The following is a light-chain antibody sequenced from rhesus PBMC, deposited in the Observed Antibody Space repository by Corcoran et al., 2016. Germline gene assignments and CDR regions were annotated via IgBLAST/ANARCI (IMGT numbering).Light chain of an antibody. V-gene: IGKV1-43*02. CDR3: LQYNSEPFP. CDR2: GAS. CDR1: QDINSK. Sequence: DIQMTQSPSSLSASVGDRVTITCRARQDINSKLNWYQQKPGNAPKRLIYGASSLETWVPSRFSGSGSGTDFILTLSSLQPEDFSTYYCLQYNSEPFPFGPGTRLDIE. J-gene: IGKJ3*01.